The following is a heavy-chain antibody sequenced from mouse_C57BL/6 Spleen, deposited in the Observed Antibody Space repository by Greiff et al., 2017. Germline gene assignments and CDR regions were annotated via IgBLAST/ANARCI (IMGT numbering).Heavy chain of an antibody. CDR3: ARSNDYVAWFAY. CDR2: IDPSDSET. V-gene: IGHV1-52*01. D-gene: IGHD2-4*01. CDR1: GYTFTSYW. Sequence: VQLQQPGAELVRPGSSVKLSCKASGYTFTSYWMHWVKQRPIQGLEWIGNIDPSDSETHYNQKFKDKATLTVEKSSSTAYMQLSSLTSEDSAVYYGARSNDYVAWFAYWGQGTLVTVSA. J-gene: IGHJ3*01.